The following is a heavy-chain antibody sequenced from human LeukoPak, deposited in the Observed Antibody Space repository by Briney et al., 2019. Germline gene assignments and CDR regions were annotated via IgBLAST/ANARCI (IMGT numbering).Heavy chain of an antibody. CDR1: GFTFSSYS. D-gene: IGHD2-21*01. V-gene: IGHV3-21*01. J-gene: IGHJ6*03. CDR2: ISSSSSYI. CDR3: ARGFRHIVVVIAPYYYYMDV. Sequence: GGSLRLSCAASGFTFSSYSMNWVRQAPGKGLEWVSSISSSSSYIYYADSVKGRFTISRDNAKNSLYLQMNSLRAEDTAVYYCARGFRHIVVVIAPYYYYMDVWGKGTTVTVSS.